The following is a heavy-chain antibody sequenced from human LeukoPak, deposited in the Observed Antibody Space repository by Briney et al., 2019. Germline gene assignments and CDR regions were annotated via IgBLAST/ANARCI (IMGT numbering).Heavy chain of an antibody. CDR2: IYYSGST. D-gene: IGHD4-23*01. CDR1: GGSISSSSYY. J-gene: IGHJ3*02. CDR3: ATLGSGVNSFTAFVI. Sequence: SETLSLTCTVSGGSISSSSYYWGWIRQPPGKGLEWIGSIYYSGSTYYNPSLKSRVTISVDTSKNQFSLKLSSVTAADTAVYYCATLGSGVNSFTAFVIWGQGTMVTVSS. V-gene: IGHV4-39*01.